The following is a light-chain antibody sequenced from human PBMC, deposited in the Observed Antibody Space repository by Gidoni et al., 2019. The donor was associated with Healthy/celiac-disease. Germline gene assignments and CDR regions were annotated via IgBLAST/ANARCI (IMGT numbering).Light chain of an antibody. J-gene: IGKJ1*01. Sequence: DIQITQSPSTLSASVGDRVTITCRASQSISSWLAWYQQKPGKAPKLLIYKASSLESGVPSRFSGSGAGKECTLTISSLQPDDFATYYCQQYNSPWTFGQGTKVEIK. V-gene: IGKV1-5*03. CDR1: QSISSW. CDR3: QQYNSPWT. CDR2: KAS.